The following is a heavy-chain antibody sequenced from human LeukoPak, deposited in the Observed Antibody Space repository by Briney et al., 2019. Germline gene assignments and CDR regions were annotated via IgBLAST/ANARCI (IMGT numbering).Heavy chain of an antibody. J-gene: IGHJ4*02. V-gene: IGHV4-30-2*01. D-gene: IGHD4-17*01. CDR3: ARRGWDGDYLDY. CDR2: IYYSGST. Sequence: PSQTLSLTCAVSGGSISSGGYSWSWIRQPPGKGLEWIGYIYYSGSTNYNPSLKSRVTISVDTSKNQFSLKLSSVTAADTAVYYCARRGWDGDYLDYWGQGTLVTVSS. CDR1: GGSISSGGYS.